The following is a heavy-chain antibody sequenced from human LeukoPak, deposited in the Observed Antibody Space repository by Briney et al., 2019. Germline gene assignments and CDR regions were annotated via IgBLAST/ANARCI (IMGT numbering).Heavy chain of an antibody. D-gene: IGHD4-23*01. CDR3: VRTLRWVVTATGGVQNWFDP. CDR1: GYSISNGYY. V-gene: IGHV4-38-2*02. CDR2: IYHSGNI. J-gene: IGHJ5*02. Sequence: SETLSLTCTVSGYSISNGYYWGWIRQPPGNGLEWLGTIYHSGNIYYNPSLKSRVTILVDTSKNQFSLKLSPVTAADTAVYYCVRTLRWVVTATGGVQNWFDPWGQGTLVTVSS.